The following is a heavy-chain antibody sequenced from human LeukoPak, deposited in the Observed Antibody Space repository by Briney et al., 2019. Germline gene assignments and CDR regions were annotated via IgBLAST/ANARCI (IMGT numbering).Heavy chain of an antibody. D-gene: IGHD3-10*01. CDR3: ARDYYGSGSYYKPFDY. V-gene: IGHV1-69*13. J-gene: IGHJ4*02. CDR2: IIPIFGTA. Sequence: ASVKVSCKASGGTFSSYAISWVRQAPGQGLEWMGGIIPIFGTANYAQRFQGRVTITADESTSTAYMELSSLRSEDTAVYYCARDYYGSGSYYKPFDYWGQGTLVTVSS. CDR1: GGTFSSYA.